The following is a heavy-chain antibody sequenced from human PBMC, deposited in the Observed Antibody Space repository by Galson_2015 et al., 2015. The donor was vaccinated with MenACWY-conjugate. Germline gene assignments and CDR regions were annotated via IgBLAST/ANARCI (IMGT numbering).Heavy chain of an antibody. D-gene: IGHD3-22*01. CDR2: LDWRDNK. CDR1: GFSLSTYEMC. CDR3: ARMHIVLDATDAFDI. V-gene: IGHV2-70*11. Sequence: PALVTPTPTPTLTCTFSGFSLSTYEMCIYWVRQPPGKALEWLASLDWRDNKYYTTSLKTRLTISKDTSTNQVVLTMTNVDPVDTATYYCARMHIVLDATDAFDIWGQGTMVTVSS. J-gene: IGHJ3*02.